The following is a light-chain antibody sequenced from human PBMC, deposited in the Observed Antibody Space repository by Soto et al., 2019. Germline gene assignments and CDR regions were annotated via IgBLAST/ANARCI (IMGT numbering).Light chain of an antibody. V-gene: IGKV1-33*01. CDR3: HQYDNLPLT. CDR2: DAS. CDR1: QDIKNY. J-gene: IGKJ4*01. Sequence: DIQMTQTSSCLSASVGDRVTITCEASQDIKNYLNWYQQKSGKAPKLLIYDASDLETGVPSRFSGSGSGTDFTFTINSLQPEDIATYYCHQYDNLPLTFGGGTKVDIK.